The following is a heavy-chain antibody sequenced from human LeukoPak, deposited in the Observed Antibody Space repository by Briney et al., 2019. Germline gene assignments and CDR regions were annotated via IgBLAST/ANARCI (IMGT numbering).Heavy chain of an antibody. CDR1: GFTFSSYA. V-gene: IGHV3-23*01. J-gene: IGHJ6*03. Sequence: GGSLRLLRAASGFTFSSYAMSWVRQAPAKGLEWVSAISGSCCSTYYADSVKGRFTISRDNSKNTLYVQMNSLSAEDTAVYYCAKGSHDYSNYPYVVFALIRIYYYYMDVWGKGTTVTVSS. CDR3: AKGSHDYSNYPYVVFALIRIYYYYMDV. D-gene: IGHD4-11*01. CDR2: ISGSCCST.